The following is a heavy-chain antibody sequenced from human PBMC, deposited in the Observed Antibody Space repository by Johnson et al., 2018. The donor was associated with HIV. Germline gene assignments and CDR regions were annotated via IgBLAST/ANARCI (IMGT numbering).Heavy chain of an antibody. D-gene: IGHD3-16*02. V-gene: IGHV3-15*01. CDR2: IKRKIEAEAT. CDR1: GFTFSNVW. CDR3: TTAIVIDAFDI. Sequence: VQLVESGGGVVQPGGSLRLSCAASGFTFSNVWMSWVRQAPGKGLEWVGRIKRKIEAEATDYAAPVKGRFTISRDDSKNTLFLQMSSLKTDDTAVYYCTTAIVIDAFDIWGQGTMVTVSS. J-gene: IGHJ3*02.